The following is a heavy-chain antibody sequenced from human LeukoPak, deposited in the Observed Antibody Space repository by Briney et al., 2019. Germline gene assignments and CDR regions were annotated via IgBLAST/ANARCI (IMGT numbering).Heavy chain of an antibody. CDR2: INHSGST. CDR3: ATSFMVRGVIS. D-gene: IGHD3-10*01. J-gene: IGHJ4*02. Sequence: PSETLSLTCAVYGGSFSGYYWSWIRQPPGKGLEWIGEINHSGSTNYNPSLKSRVTISVDTSTNQFSLKLTSLTAADTAVYYCATSFMVRGVISWGQGTLVTVSS. CDR1: GGSFSGYY. V-gene: IGHV4-34*01.